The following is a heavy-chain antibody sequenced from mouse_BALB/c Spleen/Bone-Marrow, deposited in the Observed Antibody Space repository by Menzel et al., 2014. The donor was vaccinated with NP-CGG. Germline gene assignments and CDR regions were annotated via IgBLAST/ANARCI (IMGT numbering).Heavy chain of an antibody. V-gene: IGHV14-3*02. CDR2: IDPANVNT. Sequence: EVQLVESGAELVKPGASVKLSCTASGFNIKDTYMHWVKQRPEQGLEWIGRIDPANVNTKYDPKFQGKATITADTSSNTAYLQLSSLTPEDTAVYYCASYVYGYYFDYWGQGTTLTVSS. CDR1: GFNIKDTY. D-gene: IGHD1-1*01. CDR3: ASYVYGYYFDY. J-gene: IGHJ2*01.